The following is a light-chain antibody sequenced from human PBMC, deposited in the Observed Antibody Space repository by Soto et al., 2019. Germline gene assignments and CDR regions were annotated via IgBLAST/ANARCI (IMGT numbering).Light chain of an antibody. V-gene: IGKV1-13*02. CDR1: QGIGNA. Sequence: IQVTQCQSSMSASEGDRVTISCRASQGIGNALGWYQQKPGKPPKVLIYGASNLESGVPSRFSGSGSGTEFTLTSCSLQPDDFATYYCQQYNSYPLTFGGGTKVDIK. CDR3: QQYNSYPLT. J-gene: IGKJ4*01. CDR2: GAS.